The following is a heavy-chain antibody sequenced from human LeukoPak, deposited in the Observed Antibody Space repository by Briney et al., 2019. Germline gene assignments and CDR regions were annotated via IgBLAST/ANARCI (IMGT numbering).Heavy chain of an antibody. CDR2: IVVGSGNT. Sequence: ASVKVSCKASGFTFTSSAVQWVRQARGQRLEWIGWIVVGSGNTNYAQKFQERVTITRDMSTSTAYMELSSLRSEDTAVYYCARAPTYYYDSSGYASKYYFDYWGQGTLVTVSS. D-gene: IGHD3-22*01. V-gene: IGHV1-58*01. CDR3: ARAPTYYYDSSGYASKYYFDY. J-gene: IGHJ4*02. CDR1: GFTFTSSA.